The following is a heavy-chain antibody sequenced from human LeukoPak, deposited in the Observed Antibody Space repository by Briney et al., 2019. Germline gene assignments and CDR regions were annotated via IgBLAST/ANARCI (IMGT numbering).Heavy chain of an antibody. V-gene: IGHV3-7*03. Sequence: GGSLRLSCAASGFTFSSYWMSWVRQAPGKGLEWVANIKQDGSEKYYVDSVKGRFTISRDNAKNSLYLQMNSLRAEDTAVYYCSPCSSTSCYGGGFDYWGQGTLVTVSS. J-gene: IGHJ4*02. CDR2: IKQDGSEK. D-gene: IGHD2-2*01. CDR1: GFTFSSYW. CDR3: SPCSSTSCYGGGFDY.